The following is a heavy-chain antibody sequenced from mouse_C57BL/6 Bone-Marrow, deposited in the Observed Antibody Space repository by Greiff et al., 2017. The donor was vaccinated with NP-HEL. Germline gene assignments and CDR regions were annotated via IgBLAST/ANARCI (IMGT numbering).Heavy chain of an antibody. CDR2: IDPETGGT. J-gene: IGHJ3*01. V-gene: IGHV1-15*01. CDR3: TSNWDEETWFAY. Sequence: VQVVESGAELVRPGASVTLSCKASGYTFTDYEMHWVKQTPVHGLEWIGAIDPETGGTAYNQKFKGKAILTADKSSSTAYMELRSLTSEDSAVYYCTSNWDEETWFAYWGQGTLVTVSA. D-gene: IGHD4-1*01. CDR1: GYTFTDYE.